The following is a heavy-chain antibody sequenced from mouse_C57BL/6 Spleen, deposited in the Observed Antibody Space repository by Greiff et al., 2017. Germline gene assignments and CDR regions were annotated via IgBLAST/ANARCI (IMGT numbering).Heavy chain of an antibody. CDR1: GYTFTDYY. CDR3: ARVVVSSSYFDY. CDR2: INPNNGGT. J-gene: IGHJ2*01. V-gene: IGHV1-26*01. D-gene: IGHD1-1*02. Sequence: VQLQQSGPELVKPGASVKISCKASGYTFTDYYMNWVKQSHGKSLEWIGDINPNNGGTSYNQKFKGKATLTVDKSSSTAYMELRSLTSEDSAVYYVARVVVSSSYFDYWGQGTTLTVSS.